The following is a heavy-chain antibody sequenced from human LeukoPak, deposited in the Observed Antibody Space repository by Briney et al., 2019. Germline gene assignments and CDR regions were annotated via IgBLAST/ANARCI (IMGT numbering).Heavy chain of an antibody. J-gene: IGHJ6*02. D-gene: IGHD3-22*01. V-gene: IGHV4-34*01. Sequence: PSETLSLTCDVFGGSFTDYFWTWIRQSPGKGLEWIGEINDYSGNTNYNPSLNSRVSISLEKSKNQFSLELRSVTAADTAVYYCARGRIAKIVVVHSLQYGMDVWGQGTTVTVSS. CDR1: GGSFTDYF. CDR3: ARGRIAKIVVVHSLQYGMDV. CDR2: INDYSGNT.